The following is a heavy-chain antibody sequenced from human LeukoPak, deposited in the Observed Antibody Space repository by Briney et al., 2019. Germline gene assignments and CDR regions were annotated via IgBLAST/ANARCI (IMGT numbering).Heavy chain of an antibody. J-gene: IGHJ3*02. V-gene: IGHV4-4*09. CDR3: ARQGVGGSQGNAFDI. D-gene: IGHD1-26*01. Sequence: SETLSLTCTVSGGSINNYYWSWIRQPPGKGLEWVGNIYTSGSTNYNSSLKSRVTISVDTSKNQFSLKLSSVTAADTAVYYCARQGVGGSQGNAFDIWGQGTMVTVSS. CDR1: GGSINNYY. CDR2: IYTSGST.